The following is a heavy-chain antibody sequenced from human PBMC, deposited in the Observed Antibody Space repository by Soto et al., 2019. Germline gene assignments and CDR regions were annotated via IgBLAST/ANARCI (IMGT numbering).Heavy chain of an antibody. CDR3: ARSIGYCSGGSCYDPEAFDY. CDR2: IYYSGST. D-gene: IGHD2-15*01. CDR1: GGSISSGGYY. V-gene: IGHV4-31*03. J-gene: IGHJ4*02. Sequence: SETLSLTCTVSGGSISSGGYYWSWIRQHPGKGLEWIGYIYYSGSTYYNPSLKSRVTISVDTSKNQFSLKLSSVTAADTAVYYCARSIGYCSGGSCYDPEAFDYWGQGTLVTVSS.